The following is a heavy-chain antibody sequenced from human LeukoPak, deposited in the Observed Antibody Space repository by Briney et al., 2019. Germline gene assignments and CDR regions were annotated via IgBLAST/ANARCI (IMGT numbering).Heavy chain of an antibody. CDR3: ARDWAMID. Sequence: GGSLRLSCAASGFIFSGHSMNWVRQAPGKGLEWLSYISGSSTSGSSSFIYYADSVKGRFTISRDNAKNSLYLQMKGLRVEDTAVYYCARDWAMIDWGQGTLVTVSS. V-gene: IGHV3-48*01. CDR1: GFIFSGHS. J-gene: IGHJ4*02. D-gene: IGHD5-12*01. CDR2: ISGSSTSGSSSFI.